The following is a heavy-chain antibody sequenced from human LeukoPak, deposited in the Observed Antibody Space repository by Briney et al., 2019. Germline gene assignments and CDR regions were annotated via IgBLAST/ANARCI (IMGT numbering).Heavy chain of an antibody. Sequence: SETLSLTCAVYGGSFSGYYWSWIRQPPGKGLEWIGEINHSGSTNYNPSLKSRVTISVDTSKNQLSLKLSSVTAADTAVYYCARRPTRTAAAGKASDYWGQGTLVTVSS. CDR3: ARRPTRTAAAGKASDY. D-gene: IGHD6-13*01. V-gene: IGHV4-34*01. CDR1: GGSFSGYY. CDR2: INHSGST. J-gene: IGHJ4*02.